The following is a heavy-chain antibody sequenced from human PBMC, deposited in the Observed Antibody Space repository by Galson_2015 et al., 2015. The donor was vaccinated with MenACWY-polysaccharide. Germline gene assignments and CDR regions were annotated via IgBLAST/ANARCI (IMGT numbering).Heavy chain of an antibody. CDR1: DYSIRSGYF. J-gene: IGHJ4*02. CDR3: ARVEKYSGSFYILY. CDR2: IFHSGTT. V-gene: IGHV4-38-2*01. D-gene: IGHD1-26*01. Sequence: ETLSLTCAVSDYSIRSGYFWGWIRQPPGKGLEWIASIFHSGTTYYNPSLKSRVTISVDTSKNQFSLKLSSVTAAGTAVYYCARVEKYSGSFYILYWGQGTLVTVSS.